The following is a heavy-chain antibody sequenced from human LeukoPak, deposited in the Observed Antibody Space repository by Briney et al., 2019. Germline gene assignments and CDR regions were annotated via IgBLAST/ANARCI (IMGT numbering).Heavy chain of an antibody. CDR1: GYTFTGYY. CDR2: INPNSGGT. CDR3: AGPKYYYDSSGQHYYFDY. J-gene: IGHJ4*02. V-gene: IGHV1-2*06. D-gene: IGHD3-22*01. Sequence: GASVKASCKASGYTFTGYYMHWVRQAPGQGLEWMGRINPNSGGTNYAQKFQGRVTMTRDTSISTAYMELSRLRSDDTAVYYCAGPKYYYDSSGQHYYFDYWGQGTLVTVSS.